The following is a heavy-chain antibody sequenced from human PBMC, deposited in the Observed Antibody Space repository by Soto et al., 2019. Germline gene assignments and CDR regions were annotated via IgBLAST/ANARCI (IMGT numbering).Heavy chain of an antibody. CDR1: GYTFTGYY. CDR2: INPNSGGT. Sequence: ASVKVSCKASGYTFTGYYMHWVRQAPGQGLEWMGWINPNSGGTNYAQKFQGWVTMTRDTSISTAYMELSRLRSDDTAVYYCARDGCSGGSCYSRGAFDIWGQGTMVTVSS. CDR3: ARDGCSGGSCYSRGAFDI. V-gene: IGHV1-2*04. D-gene: IGHD2-15*01. J-gene: IGHJ3*02.